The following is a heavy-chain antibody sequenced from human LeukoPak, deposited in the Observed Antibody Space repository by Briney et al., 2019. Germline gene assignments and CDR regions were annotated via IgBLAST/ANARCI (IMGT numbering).Heavy chain of an antibody. D-gene: IGHD3-3*01. CDR2: ISTYNGDR. V-gene: IGHV1-18*01. CDR1: VYAFIIYR. J-gene: IGHJ4*02. CDR3: ARERDTVLAPYFDY. Sequence: GASVTVSFTSSVYAFIIYRIIWVRQAPGQGVEGMGWISTYNGDRTYAQKFQDRDSITTDTSTGTTSMELRSLRSDPPAVYYCARERDTVLAPYFDYWGQGTLVTVSP.